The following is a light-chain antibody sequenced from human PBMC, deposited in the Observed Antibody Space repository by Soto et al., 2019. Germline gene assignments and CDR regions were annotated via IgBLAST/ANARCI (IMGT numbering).Light chain of an antibody. CDR1: SSNIGAGYD. CDR2: GNR. Sequence: QSVLTQPPSVSGAPGQRVTISCTGSSSNIGAGYDVHWYQQLPGTAPKLLIYGNRNQPSGVPDRFSGDKSGTSASLAITGLQAEDEADYYCQSYDSSLSGSRFGGGTKLTVL. J-gene: IGLJ2*01. V-gene: IGLV1-40*01. CDR3: QSYDSSLSGSR.